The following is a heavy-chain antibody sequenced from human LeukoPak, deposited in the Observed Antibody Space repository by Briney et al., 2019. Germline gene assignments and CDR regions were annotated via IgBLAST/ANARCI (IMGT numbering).Heavy chain of an antibody. Sequence: SETLSLICTVSGGSISSHFWSWIRQPPGKGLEWIGYIFYSGTTKYNPSLRSRVTISADTPKNQFSLKLSSVTAADTAVYYCARRGYTYGWGWFDPWGQGTLVTVSS. CDR1: GGSISSHF. CDR2: IFYSGTT. V-gene: IGHV4-59*11. J-gene: IGHJ5*02. CDR3: ARRGYTYGWGWFDP. D-gene: IGHD5-18*01.